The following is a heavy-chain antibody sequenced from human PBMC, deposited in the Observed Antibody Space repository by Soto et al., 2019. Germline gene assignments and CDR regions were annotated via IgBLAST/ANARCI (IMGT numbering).Heavy chain of an antibody. D-gene: IGHD3-3*01. Sequence: ASVKVSCKASGYTFTDYYLYGMRQAPGQGREGVGWINPKSGDTNYAQKFQGRLTMTRDTSINTAYMELFRLRSDDTAVYYCARVWDFWSGLPSDYWGQGTLVSVSS. CDR3: ARVWDFWSGLPSDY. J-gene: IGHJ4*02. CDR1: GYTFTDYY. CDR2: INPKSGDT. V-gene: IGHV1-2*02.